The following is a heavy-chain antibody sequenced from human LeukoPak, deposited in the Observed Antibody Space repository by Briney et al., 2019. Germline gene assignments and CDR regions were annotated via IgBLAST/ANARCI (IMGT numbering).Heavy chain of an antibody. V-gene: IGHV1-18*01. D-gene: IGHD3-10*01. CDR3: APTYYYGSGRRYYMDV. CDR1: GYTFTSYG. Sequence: ASVKVSCKASGYTFTSYGISWVRQAPGQGLEWMGWISAYNGNTNYAQKLQGRVTMTTDTSTSTAYMELRSLRSEHTAEYNCAPTYYYGSGRRYYMDVWGKGTTVTLSS. J-gene: IGHJ6*03. CDR2: ISAYNGNT.